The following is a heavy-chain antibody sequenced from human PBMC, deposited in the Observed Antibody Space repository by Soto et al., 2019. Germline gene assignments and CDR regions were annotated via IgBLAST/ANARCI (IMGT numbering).Heavy chain of an antibody. CDR2: IYYSGSP. CDR3: AREGAMVPPSPYYYYGMDV. V-gene: IGHV4-61*01. D-gene: IGHD3-10*01. CDR1: GRSVSSGSCY. J-gene: IGHJ6*02. Sequence: SETLAPTCTVAGRSVSSGSCYWSWIRQPPGKGLEWIGYIYYSGSPNYTPSLKSRVTISVDPSKNQFSLKLRSVTAAATAVYYCAREGAMVPPSPYYYYGMDVWGQGTTVPVSS.